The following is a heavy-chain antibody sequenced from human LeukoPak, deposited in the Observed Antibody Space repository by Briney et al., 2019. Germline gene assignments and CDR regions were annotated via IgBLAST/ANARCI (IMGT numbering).Heavy chain of an antibody. CDR3: AKAAAGTISYYYYMDV. V-gene: IGHV1-8*01. Sequence: ASVKVSCKASGYTFTSYDINWVRQAPGQGLEWVGWMNPNSANTGYAQKFHGRVTMTRNTSISTAYMELSRLRSDDTAVYYCAKAAAGTISYYYYMDVWGKGTTVTVSS. J-gene: IGHJ6*03. D-gene: IGHD6-13*01. CDR1: GYTFTSYD. CDR2: MNPNSANT.